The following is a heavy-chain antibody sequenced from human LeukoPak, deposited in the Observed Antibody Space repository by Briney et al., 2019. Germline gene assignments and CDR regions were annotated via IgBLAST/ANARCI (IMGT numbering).Heavy chain of an antibody. CDR1: GYTFTGYY. J-gene: IGHJ4*02. CDR2: MNPNSGNT. CDR3: ARGDQNFWSGYYWYY. V-gene: IGHV1-8*03. Sequence: GASVKVSCKASGYTFTGYYMHWVRQAPGQGLEWMGWMNPNSGNTGYAQKFQGRVTITRNTSISTAYMELSSLRSEDTAVYYCARGDQNFWSGYYWYYWGQGTLVTVSS. D-gene: IGHD3-3*01.